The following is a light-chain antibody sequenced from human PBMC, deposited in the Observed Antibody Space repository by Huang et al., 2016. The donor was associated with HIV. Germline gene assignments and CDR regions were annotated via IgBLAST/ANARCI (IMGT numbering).Light chain of an antibody. V-gene: IGKV1-39*01. CDR2: AAS. CDR3: QQSYSTPLT. Sequence: DIQMTQSPSSLSASVGDRVTITCRASQSISSYLNWYQQKPGKAPKTLFYAASSLQSGVPSRFSCSGSGTDFTLTISSLQPEDFATYYCQQSYSTPLTFGGGTKVEIK. CDR1: QSISSY. J-gene: IGKJ4*01.